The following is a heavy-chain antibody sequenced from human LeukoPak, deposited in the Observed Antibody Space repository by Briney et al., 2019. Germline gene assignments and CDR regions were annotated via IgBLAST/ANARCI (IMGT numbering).Heavy chain of an antibody. CDR3: ASTSGSYFISSFDY. V-gene: IGHV4-59*01. D-gene: IGHD3-10*01. CDR1: GGSIGSYY. Sequence: SETLSLTCAVSGGSIGSYYWSWIRQPPGKGLEWVGYIYYSGSTNYNPSLKSRVTISVDTSKNQFSLKLSSVTAADTAVYYCASTSGSYFISSFDYWGQGTLVTVSS. CDR2: IYYSGST. J-gene: IGHJ4*02.